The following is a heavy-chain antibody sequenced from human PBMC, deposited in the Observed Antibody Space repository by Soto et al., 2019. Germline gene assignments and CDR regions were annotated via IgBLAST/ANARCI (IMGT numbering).Heavy chain of an antibody. V-gene: IGHV4-31*02. CDR2: FKYSGST. CDR3: ARAGDIVVVVAATRVGYFDY. D-gene: IGHD2-15*01. Sequence: PSETLSLTCAVSGGSISSGRYYWGWIRQHPGKGLEWIGYFKYSGSTYYNPSLKSRVIISVDTSKNQFSLKLSSVTAADTAVYYCARAGDIVVVVAATRVGYFDYWGQGTLVTVSS. J-gene: IGHJ4*02. CDR1: GGSISSGRYY.